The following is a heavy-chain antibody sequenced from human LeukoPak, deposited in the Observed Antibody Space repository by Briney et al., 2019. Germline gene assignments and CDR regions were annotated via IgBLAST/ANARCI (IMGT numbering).Heavy chain of an antibody. V-gene: IGHV7-4-1*02. Sequence: ASVKVSCKASGYTFSSYAMNWVRQAPGQGLEWMGWINTNTGNPTYAQGFTGRFVFSLDTSVSTAYLQISSLQAEDTAVYYCARSNNDGDYLGVGFDYWGQGTLVTVSS. D-gene: IGHD4-17*01. J-gene: IGHJ4*02. CDR3: ARSNNDGDYLGVGFDY. CDR2: INTNTGNP. CDR1: GYTFSSYA.